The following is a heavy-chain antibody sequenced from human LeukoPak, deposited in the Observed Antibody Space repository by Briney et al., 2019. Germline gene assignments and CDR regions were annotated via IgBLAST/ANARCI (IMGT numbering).Heavy chain of an antibody. Sequence: ASVKVSCKASGYTFTSYGISWVRQAPGQGLEWMGWISAYNGNTNYAQKLQGRVTMTTDTSTSTAYMELRSLRSDDTAVYYCARVHGLSIFGVVALDFDYWGQGTLVTVSS. CDR3: ARVHGLSIFGVVALDFDY. V-gene: IGHV1-18*01. CDR2: ISAYNGNT. D-gene: IGHD3-3*01. CDR1: GYTFTSYG. J-gene: IGHJ4*02.